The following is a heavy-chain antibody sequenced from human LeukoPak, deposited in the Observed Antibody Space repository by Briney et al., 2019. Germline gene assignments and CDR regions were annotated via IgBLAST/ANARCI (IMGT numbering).Heavy chain of an antibody. CDR2: IIPILGIA. CDR1: GGTFSSYA. Sequence: ASVKVSCKASGGTFSSYAISWVRQAPGQGLEWMGRIIPILGIANYAQKFQGRVTITADKSTSTAYKELSSLRSEDTAVYYCARSSYYDSSGFNWFDPWGQGTLVTVSS. CDR3: ARSSYYDSSGFNWFDP. V-gene: IGHV1-69*04. J-gene: IGHJ5*02. D-gene: IGHD3-22*01.